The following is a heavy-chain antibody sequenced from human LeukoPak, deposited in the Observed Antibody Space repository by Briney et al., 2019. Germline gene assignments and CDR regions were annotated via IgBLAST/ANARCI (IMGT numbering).Heavy chain of an antibody. CDR2: INPNSGGT. J-gene: IGHJ4*02. V-gene: IGHV1-2*02. CDR1: GYTLTAYY. Sequence: GASVNVSCKASGYTLTAYYMHRVRQAPGHRLEGMGWINPNSGGTNYPQKLQGRVTMTRDTTISTAYMELSRLRSDDAAVYYCARDRTRTGYSSGWYHDHWGQGTLVTVSS. D-gene: IGHD6-19*01. CDR3: ARDRTRTGYSSGWYHDH.